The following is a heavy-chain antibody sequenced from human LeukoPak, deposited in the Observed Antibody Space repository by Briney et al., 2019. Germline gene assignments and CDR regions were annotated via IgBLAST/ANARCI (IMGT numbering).Heavy chain of an antibody. D-gene: IGHD6-19*01. Sequence: ASVKVSCKGSGYTFTSYVINWVRQATGQGLEWMGWMNPNRGNTGYAQKFQGRVTMTRNTSISTAYMELSSLRSEDTAVYYCARAKPGIAVAGTVFFDYWGQGTLVTASS. CDR1: GYTFTSYV. J-gene: IGHJ4*02. CDR2: MNPNRGNT. CDR3: ARAKPGIAVAGTVFFDY. V-gene: IGHV1-8*01.